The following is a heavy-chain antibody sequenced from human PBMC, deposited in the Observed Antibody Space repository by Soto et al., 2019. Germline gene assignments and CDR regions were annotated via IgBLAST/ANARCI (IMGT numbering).Heavy chain of an antibody. CDR1: GYTFTSYG. CDR2: ISAYNGNT. Sequence: ASVKVSCKASGYTFTSYGISWVRQAPGQGLEWMGWISAYNGNTNYAQKLQGRVTMTTDTSTSTAYMELRSLRSDDTAVYYCARDVVLKRVVPAAGYYYYGMDVWGQGTTVTVPS. V-gene: IGHV1-18*01. J-gene: IGHJ6*02. CDR3: ARDVVLKRVVPAAGYYYYGMDV. D-gene: IGHD2-2*01.